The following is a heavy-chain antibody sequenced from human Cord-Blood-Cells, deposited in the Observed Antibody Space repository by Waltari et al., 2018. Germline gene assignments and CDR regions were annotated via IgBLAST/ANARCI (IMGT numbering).Heavy chain of an antibody. Sequence: QVQLVESGGGVVQPGRSLRLACAASGFTFSRYGMHWVRQAPGNGLEWVAVIWYDGSNKYYADSVKGRFTISRDNSKNTLYLQMNSLRAEDTAVYYCAREVAYCGGDCYYYYYGMDVWGQGTTVTVSS. V-gene: IGHV3-33*01. J-gene: IGHJ6*02. CDR3: AREVAYCGGDCYYYYYGMDV. CDR1: GFTFSRYG. CDR2: IWYDGSNK. D-gene: IGHD2-21*01.